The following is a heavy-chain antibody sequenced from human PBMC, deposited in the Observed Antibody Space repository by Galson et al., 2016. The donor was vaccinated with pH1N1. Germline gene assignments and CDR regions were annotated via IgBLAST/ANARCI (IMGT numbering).Heavy chain of an antibody. V-gene: IGHV3-53*01. J-gene: IGHJ4*02. D-gene: IGHD6-19*01. CDR1: GFSVSFSY. Sequence: SLRLSCAASGFSVSFSYLSWVRQAPGKGLEWVSIIYSGDTTYYTDSVKGRFTISRDISKNTLYLQMNSLRAEDTAVYYCARKGPVPGAFDYWGQGTLVTVSS. CDR2: IYSGDTT. CDR3: ARKGPVPGAFDY.